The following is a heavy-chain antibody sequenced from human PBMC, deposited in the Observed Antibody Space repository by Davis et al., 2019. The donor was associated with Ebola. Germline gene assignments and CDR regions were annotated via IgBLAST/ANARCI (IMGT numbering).Heavy chain of an antibody. CDR1: GGSISSSSYF. CDR3: ARMKLRYFDNWFDP. J-gene: IGHJ5*02. CDR2: IYYSGKS. V-gene: IGHV4-39*01. D-gene: IGHD3-9*01. Sequence: SETLSLTCTVSGGSISSSSYFWGWIRQSPGKGLEWIANIYYSGKSYYNPSLKSRVTISVDTSKNQFSLKLSSVTAADTAVYYCARMKLRYFDNWFDPWGQGTLVTVSS.